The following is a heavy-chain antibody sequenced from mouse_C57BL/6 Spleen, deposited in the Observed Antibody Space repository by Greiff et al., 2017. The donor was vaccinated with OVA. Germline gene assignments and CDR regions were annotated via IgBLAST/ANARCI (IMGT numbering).Heavy chain of an antibody. CDR1: GFTFTDYY. Sequence: EVQRVESGGGLVQPGGSLSLSCAASGFTFTDYYMSWVRQPPGKALEWLGFIRNKANGYTTEYSASVKGRFTISRDNSQSILYLQMNALRAEDSATYYCASPLDSSGPSFAYWGQGTLVTVSA. CDR3: ASPLDSSGPSFAY. D-gene: IGHD3-2*02. J-gene: IGHJ3*01. CDR2: IRNKANGYTT. V-gene: IGHV7-3*01.